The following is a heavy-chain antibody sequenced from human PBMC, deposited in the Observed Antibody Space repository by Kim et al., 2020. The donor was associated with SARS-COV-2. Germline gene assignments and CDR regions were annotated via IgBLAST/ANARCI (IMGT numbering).Heavy chain of an antibody. V-gene: IGHV4-31*02. CDR3: AREAGSRVLGYFDY. Sequence: NPSRKSRVTISVDTSKNQFSLKLSSVTAADTAVYYCAREAGSRVLGYFDYWGQGTLVTVSS. D-gene: IGHD7-27*01. J-gene: IGHJ4*02.